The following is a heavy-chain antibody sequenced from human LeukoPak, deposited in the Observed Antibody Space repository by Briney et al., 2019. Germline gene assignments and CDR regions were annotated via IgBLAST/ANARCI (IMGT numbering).Heavy chain of an antibody. CDR3: ASEYSSSSPHYYYYYYMDV. V-gene: IGHV3-48*01. D-gene: IGHD6-6*01. CDR2: ISSSSSTI. CDR1: GFTFSSYS. J-gene: IGHJ6*03. Sequence: GGSPRLSCAASGFTFSSYSMNWVRQAPGKGLEWVSYISSSSSTIYYADSVKGRFTISRDNAKNSLYLQMNSLRAEDTAVYYCASEYSSSSPHYYYYYYMDVWGKGTTVTVSS.